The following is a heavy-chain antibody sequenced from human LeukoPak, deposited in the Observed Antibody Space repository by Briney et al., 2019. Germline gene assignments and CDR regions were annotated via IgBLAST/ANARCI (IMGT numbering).Heavy chain of an antibody. Sequence: GGSLRLSCAASGFTFSSYGMSWVRQAPGKGLEWVSAISGSGGSTYYADSVKGRFTISRDNSKNTLYLQLNSLRAQDTAIYYCAKERSGTYFRYFDYWGQETLVTVSS. D-gene: IGHD1-26*01. V-gene: IGHV3-23*01. J-gene: IGHJ4*02. CDR2: ISGSGGST. CDR3: AKERSGTYFRYFDY. CDR1: GFTFSSYG.